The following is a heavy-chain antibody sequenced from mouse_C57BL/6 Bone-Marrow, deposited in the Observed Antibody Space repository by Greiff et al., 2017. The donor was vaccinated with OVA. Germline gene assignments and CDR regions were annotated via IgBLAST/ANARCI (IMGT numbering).Heavy chain of an antibody. CDR2: INPNNGGT. J-gene: IGHJ4*01. V-gene: IGHV1-26*01. CDR3: ARITTVVAPGFYAIDY. D-gene: IGHD1-1*01. CDR1: GYTFTDYY. Sequence: VQLQQSGPELVKPGASVKISCKASGYTFTDYYMNWVKQSHGQSLEWIGDINPNNGGTSYNQKFKGKATLTVEKSSSTAYMEIRSLTSEDSAVYYCARITTVVAPGFYAIDYWGQGTSVTVSS.